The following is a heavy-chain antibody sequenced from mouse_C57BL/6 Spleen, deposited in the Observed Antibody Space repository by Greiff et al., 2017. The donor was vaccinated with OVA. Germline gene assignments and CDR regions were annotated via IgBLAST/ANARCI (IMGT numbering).Heavy chain of an antibody. Sequence: VQLKQSGPELVKPGASVKMSCKASGYTFTDYNMHWVKQSHGKSLEWIGYINPNNGGTSYNQKFKGKATLTVNKSSSTAYMELRSLTSEDSAVYYCARCPDYYGSSYWYFDVWGTGTTVTVSS. CDR1: GYTFTDYN. V-gene: IGHV1-22*01. J-gene: IGHJ1*03. D-gene: IGHD1-1*01. CDR3: ARCPDYYGSSYWYFDV. CDR2: INPNNGGT.